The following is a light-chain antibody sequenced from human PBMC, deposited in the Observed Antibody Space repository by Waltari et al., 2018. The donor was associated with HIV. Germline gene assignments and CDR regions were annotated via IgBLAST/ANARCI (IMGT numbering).Light chain of an antibody. V-gene: IGKV3-20*01. J-gene: IGKJ2*01. CDR2: DAS. Sequence: EIVLTQSPATLSLSPGDGATLSCRASQSITSGNLAWYQQSPGQAPRLLIYDASRRPTGIPDRFGGSGSGTDFTLSIIRLEPEDFAVYYCQQYVGSPRTFGQGTKVEIK. CDR3: QQYVGSPRT. CDR1: QSITSGN.